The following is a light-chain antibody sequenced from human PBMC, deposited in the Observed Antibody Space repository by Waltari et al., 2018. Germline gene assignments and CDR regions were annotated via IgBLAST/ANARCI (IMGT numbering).Light chain of an antibody. V-gene: IGKV3-11*01. CDR2: DAS. CDR1: QSVSSY. J-gene: IGKJ2*01. Sequence: EIVLTQSPATLSLSPGERATLSCRASQSVSSYLGWYQQKHGQAPRLLIYDASNRATGIPARFSGSGSWTDFTLTISSLEPEDFAVYYCQQRSNWPGTFGQGTKLEI. CDR3: QQRSNWPGT.